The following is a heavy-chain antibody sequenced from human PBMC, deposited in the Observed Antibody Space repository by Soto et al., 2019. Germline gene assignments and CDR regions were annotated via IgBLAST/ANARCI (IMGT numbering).Heavy chain of an antibody. Sequence: QVQLQESGPGLVKPSQTLSLTCTVSGGSISSGGYYWSWIRQHPGKGLEWIGYIYYSGSTYYNPSIKSRVTISVDTSKHQFSMKLSSVTAADTAVYYCARDPKSYSSSYYFDYWGQGTLVTVSS. D-gene: IGHD6-6*01. CDR3: ARDPKSYSSSYYFDY. V-gene: IGHV4-31*03. CDR2: IYYSGST. CDR1: GGSISSGGYY. J-gene: IGHJ4*02.